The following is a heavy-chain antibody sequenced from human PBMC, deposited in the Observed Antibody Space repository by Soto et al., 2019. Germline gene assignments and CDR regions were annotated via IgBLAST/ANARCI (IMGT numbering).Heavy chain of an antibody. D-gene: IGHD2-15*01. CDR2: INTDGLS. CDR3: ARVPVAVAATEDYYGLDV. Sequence: PSETLSLTCSVSGVSITSYDCSWIRQSAWGGLEWMGRINTDGLSTYSPSFKSRLTMSLDTSKNQVSLRLISVTAADTAVYFCARVPVAVAATEDYYGLDVWGQGTTVTVSS. CDR1: GVSITSYD. J-gene: IGHJ6*02. V-gene: IGHV4-4*07.